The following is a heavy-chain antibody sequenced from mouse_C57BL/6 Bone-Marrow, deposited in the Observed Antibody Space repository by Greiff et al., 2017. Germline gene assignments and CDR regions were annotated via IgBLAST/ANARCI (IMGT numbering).Heavy chain of an antibody. CDR3: ARSGPLGRSFDY. D-gene: IGHD4-1*01. J-gene: IGHJ2*01. CDR2: IYPTSGRT. Sequence: QVQLQQSGAELVKPGASVKMSCKASGYTFTSYWITWVKQRPGQGLEWIGDIYPTSGRTNYNETFKSKAILTVDPSSNTAYMQLSSLTSEDSAVFYCARSGPLGRSFDYWGQGTTLTVSS. CDR1: GYTFTSYW. V-gene: IGHV1-55*01.